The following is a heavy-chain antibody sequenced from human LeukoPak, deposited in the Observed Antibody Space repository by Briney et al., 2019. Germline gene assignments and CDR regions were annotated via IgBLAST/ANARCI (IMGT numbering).Heavy chain of an antibody. CDR3: ARGEGCSSTRCCYYYYMDV. CDR1: GYTFTSYY. J-gene: IGHJ6*03. CDR2: INPNSGGT. V-gene: IGHV1-2*02. Sequence: ASVKVSCKASGYTFTSYYMHWVRQAPGQGLEWMGWINPNSGGTNYAQKFQGRVTVTRDTSINTAYMELNRLRSDDTAVYYCARGEGCSSTRCCYYYYMDVWGKGTTVTVSS. D-gene: IGHD2-2*01.